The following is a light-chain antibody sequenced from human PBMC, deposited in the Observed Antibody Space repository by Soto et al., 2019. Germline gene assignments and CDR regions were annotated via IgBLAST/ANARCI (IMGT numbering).Light chain of an antibody. Sequence: CTGTSSDVGGYNYVSWYQQHPGKAPKLMIYDVSNRPSGVSNRFSGSKSGNTASLTISGLQAEDEADYYCSSYTSSSVVFGGGTKLTVL. CDR3: SSYTSSSVV. J-gene: IGLJ2*01. V-gene: IGLV2-14*01. CDR1: SSDVGGYNY. CDR2: DVS.